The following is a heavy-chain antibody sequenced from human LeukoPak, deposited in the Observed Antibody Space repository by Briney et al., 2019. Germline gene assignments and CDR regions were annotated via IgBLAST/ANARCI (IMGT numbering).Heavy chain of an antibody. CDR3: ARNPTYYYDSSGYSVFDY. Sequence: GGSLRLSCAASGFTFSSYWMSWVRQAPGKGLEWVANIKQDGSEKYYVDSVKGRFTISRDNAKNSLYLQMNSLRAEDTAVYYCARNPTYYYDSSGYSVFDYWGQGTLVTVSS. D-gene: IGHD3-22*01. J-gene: IGHJ4*02. V-gene: IGHV3-7*01. CDR2: IKQDGSEK. CDR1: GFTFSSYW.